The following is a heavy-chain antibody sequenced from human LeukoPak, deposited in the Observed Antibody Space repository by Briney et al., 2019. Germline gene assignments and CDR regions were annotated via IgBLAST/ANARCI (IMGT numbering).Heavy chain of an antibody. CDR3: ARDEGNNWFDP. Sequence: GRSLRLSCAASGFTFSSYGMHWVRQAPGKGLEWVAVISYDGSNKYYADSVKGRFTISRDNSKNTLYLQMNSLRAEDTAVYYCARDEGNNWFDPWGQGTLVTVSS. CDR1: GFTFSSYG. V-gene: IGHV3-30*03. CDR2: ISYDGSNK. J-gene: IGHJ5*02.